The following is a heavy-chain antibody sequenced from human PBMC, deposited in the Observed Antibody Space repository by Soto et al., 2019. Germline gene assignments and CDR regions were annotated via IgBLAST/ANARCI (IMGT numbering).Heavy chain of an antibody. V-gene: IGHV1-69*14. D-gene: IGHD1-26*01. CDR3: ARGYCVSSSCHSLDS. CDR2: IIPIAGTP. CDR1: GDTFTPYA. J-gene: IGHJ4*02. Sequence: QVHLVQSGAEVKTPGSSVTVSCKASGDTFTPYAISWVRQAPGQGLEWMGGIIPIAGTPTYAQKFQGRVTXXEDRSTSTTSMALSRLTSEDTAVYYCARGYCVSSSCHSLDSWGQGTPVTVSS.